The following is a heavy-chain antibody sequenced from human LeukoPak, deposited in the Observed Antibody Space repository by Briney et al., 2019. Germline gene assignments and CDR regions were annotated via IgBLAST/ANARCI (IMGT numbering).Heavy chain of an antibody. D-gene: IGHD2-15*01. CDR1: GFTFSSFE. Sequence: GGSLRLSCAASGFTFSSFEMHWVRQAPGKGLEWVSFISSSISSTYYADSVKGRFTISRDNAKNSVYLQMNSLRADDTAVYYCARGPMGHCGGGSCFGGQGTLVTVAS. CDR2: ISSSISST. V-gene: IGHV3-48*03. CDR3: ARGPMGHCGGGSCF. J-gene: IGHJ4*02.